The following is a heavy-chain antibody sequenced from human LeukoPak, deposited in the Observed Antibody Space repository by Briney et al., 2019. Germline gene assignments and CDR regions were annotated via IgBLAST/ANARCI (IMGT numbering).Heavy chain of an antibody. Sequence: SETLSHTCAVYGGSFSGYYWSWIRQPPGKGLEWIGEIDHSGFTIYNPSLKSRVAISEDTSKNQFSLKLSSVTAADTAVYYCARGPPRDYGTSGFYYNYWGQGTLVTVSS. CDR2: IDHSGFT. D-gene: IGHD3-22*01. CDR1: GGSFSGYY. J-gene: IGHJ4*02. CDR3: ARGPPRDYGTSGFYYNY. V-gene: IGHV4-34*01.